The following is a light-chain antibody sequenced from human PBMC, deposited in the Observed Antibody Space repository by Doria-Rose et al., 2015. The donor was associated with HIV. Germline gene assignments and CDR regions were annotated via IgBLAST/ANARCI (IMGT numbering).Light chain of an antibody. J-gene: IGKJ1*01. CDR3: QQYNSYWT. V-gene: IGKV1-5*03. CDR1: RSISTW. Sequence: DIQMTQSPSSLSASVGDRVTITCRASRSISTWLAWYQQIPGKAPKLLIYEASSLGGGVPSRFSGSGSGTEFTLTINSLQPDDFATYYCQQYNSYWTFGQGTKVEIK. CDR2: EAS.